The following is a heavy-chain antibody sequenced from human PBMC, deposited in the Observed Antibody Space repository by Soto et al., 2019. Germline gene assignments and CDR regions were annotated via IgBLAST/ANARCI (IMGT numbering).Heavy chain of an antibody. J-gene: IGHJ3*02. CDR3: ARDRPGDEGDGFDI. Sequence: EVQLVETGGGLIQPGGSLRLSCAASGLTVSSNYMNWVRQAPGKGLEWVSVLYSGGSTHYAGSVKGRFIISRDNSKNTLYLQRNSLRVEDTAVYCARDRPGDEGDGFDIWGHGTMVTVSS. V-gene: IGHV3-53*02. CDR2: LYSGGST. CDR1: GLTVSSNY. D-gene: IGHD3-10*01.